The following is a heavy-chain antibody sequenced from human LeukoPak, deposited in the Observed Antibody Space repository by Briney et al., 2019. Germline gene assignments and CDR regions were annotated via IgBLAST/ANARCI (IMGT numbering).Heavy chain of an antibody. Sequence: GGSLRLSCAASGFTFSSSTMSWIRQAPEKGLEWLSVYNGGNDGTYYADSVKGRFTISRDNSKNTLYLQLNSLRTEDTAVYYCAKANGITGTTYWYFDLWGRGTLVTVSS. CDR2: YNGGNDGT. J-gene: IGHJ2*01. CDR3: AKANGITGTTYWYFDL. D-gene: IGHD1-7*01. V-gene: IGHV3-23*01. CDR1: GFTFSSST.